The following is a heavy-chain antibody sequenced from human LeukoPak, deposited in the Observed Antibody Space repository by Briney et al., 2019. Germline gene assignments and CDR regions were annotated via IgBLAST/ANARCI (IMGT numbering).Heavy chain of an antibody. Sequence: PSETLSLTCTVSGGSISSSSYYWGWIRQPPGKGLEWIGSIYYSGSTYYNPSLKSRVTISVDMSKNQFSQKLSSVTAADTAVYYCARLYPGSYFFDYWGQGTLVTVSS. CDR2: IYYSGST. CDR1: GGSISSSSYY. D-gene: IGHD3-10*01. J-gene: IGHJ4*02. CDR3: ARLYPGSYFFDY. V-gene: IGHV4-39*01.